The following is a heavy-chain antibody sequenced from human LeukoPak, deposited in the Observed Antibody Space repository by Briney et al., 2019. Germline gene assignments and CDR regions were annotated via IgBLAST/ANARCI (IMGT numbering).Heavy chain of an antibody. CDR3: AREPRPVGATSFGYYYDY. CDR2: INPSGDGT. D-gene: IGHD1-26*01. V-gene: IGHV1-46*01. Sequence: ASVKVSCKASGHTFTTYYVHLVRQAPGQGLEWMGVINPSGDGTNYPQRFQGRVTLTRDTSTSTVHMDLSSLRSEDAAVYYCAREPRPVGATSFGYYYDYWGQGTLVTVSS. J-gene: IGHJ4*02. CDR1: GHTFTTYY.